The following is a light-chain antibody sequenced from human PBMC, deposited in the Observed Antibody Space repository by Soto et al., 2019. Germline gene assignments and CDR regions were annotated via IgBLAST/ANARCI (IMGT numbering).Light chain of an antibody. J-gene: IGKJ3*01. CDR1: QSVSSNN. CDR3: QQYGRSPFT. V-gene: IGKV3-20*01. CDR2: GAS. Sequence: EIVLTQSPGTLSLSPGERATLSCRASQSVSSNNLAWYQQRPGQAPRVVIYGASTRATGIPERFSGSGSGTDFTLTISRLXXEDFAVYYCQQYGRSPFTFGPGTKVDIK.